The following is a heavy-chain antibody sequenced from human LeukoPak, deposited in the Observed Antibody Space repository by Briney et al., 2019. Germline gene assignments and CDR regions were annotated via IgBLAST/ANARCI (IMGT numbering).Heavy chain of an antibody. J-gene: IGHJ4*02. CDR1: GFTLSSYA. CDR3: AKDSSDYYGSGSPGDY. Sequence: GGSLRLSCAASGFTLSSYAMSWVRQAPGKGLEWVSAISGSGGSTYYADSVKGRFTISRDNSKNTLYLQMNSLRAEDTAVYYCAKDSSDYYGSGSPGDYWGQGTLVTVSS. D-gene: IGHD3-10*01. CDR2: ISGSGGST. V-gene: IGHV3-23*01.